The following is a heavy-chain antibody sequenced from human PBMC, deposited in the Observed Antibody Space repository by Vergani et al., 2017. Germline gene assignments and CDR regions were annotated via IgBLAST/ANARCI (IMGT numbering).Heavy chain of an antibody. Sequence: EVQLVESGGGLVQPGGSLKLSCAASGFTFSGSAMHWVRQASGKGLEWVGRIRSKANSYATAYAASVKGRFTISRDASKNTAYLQMNSLNTEDTAVYYCTRHGPSGWYGPPAYWGQGTLVTVSS. CDR2: IRSKANSYAT. D-gene: IGHD6-19*01. CDR3: TRHGPSGWYGPPAY. V-gene: IGHV3-73*02. J-gene: IGHJ4*02. CDR1: GFTFSGSA.